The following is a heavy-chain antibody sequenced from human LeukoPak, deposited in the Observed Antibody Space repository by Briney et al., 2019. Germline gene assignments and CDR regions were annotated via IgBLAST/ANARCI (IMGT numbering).Heavy chain of an antibody. D-gene: IGHD6-19*01. Sequence: SVKASCKASGGTFSSYAISWVRQAPGQGLEWMGGIIPIFGSANYAQKFQGRVTITVDKSTSTAYMELSSLRSEDTAVYYCARHLSSGWLFDYWGQGTLVTVSS. V-gene: IGHV1-69*06. CDR2: IIPIFGSA. J-gene: IGHJ4*02. CDR1: GGTFSSYA. CDR3: ARHLSSGWLFDY.